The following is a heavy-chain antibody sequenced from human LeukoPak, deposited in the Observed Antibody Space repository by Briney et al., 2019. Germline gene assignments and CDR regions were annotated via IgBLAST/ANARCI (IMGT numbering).Heavy chain of an antibody. V-gene: IGHV4-59*01. CDR2: IYYSGST. CDR3: ARHSGTYYDFDY. D-gene: IGHD1-26*01. CDR1: GGSISTYY. J-gene: IGHJ4*02. Sequence: SETLSLTCTVSGGSISTYYWSWIRQPPGKGLEWIGYIYYSGSTNYNPSLKSGVTISVDTSKNQFSLRLSSVTAADTAVYYCARHSGTYYDFDYWGQGTLVTVSS.